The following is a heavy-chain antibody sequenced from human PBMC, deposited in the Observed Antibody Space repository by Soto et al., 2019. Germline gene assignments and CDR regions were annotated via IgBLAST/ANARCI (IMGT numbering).Heavy chain of an antibody. D-gene: IGHD3-3*01. V-gene: IGHV1-3*01. CDR1: GHRFKNYA. CDR2: TNEGSGNT. Sequence: XSVKVDCKATGHRFKNYAVDWGRQSPGQRLEWMGFTNEGSGNTRFSQKFQGRISITRDTSASTVYLDLSSLTSEDTAIYYCARPDRSVSGVVTLDQCGPRTLVTVSS. CDR3: ARPDRSVSGVVTLDQ. J-gene: IGHJ4*02.